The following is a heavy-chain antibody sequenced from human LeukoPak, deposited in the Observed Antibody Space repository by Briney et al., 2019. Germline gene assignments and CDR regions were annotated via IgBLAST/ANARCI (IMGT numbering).Heavy chain of an antibody. J-gene: IGHJ3*02. D-gene: IGHD3-3*01. V-gene: IGHV3-48*04. CDR3: AREGVGYYDFWSGYVDDAFDI. CDR1: GFTFSSYW. Sequence: GGSLRLSCAASGFTFSSYWMHWVRQAPGKGLEWVSYISSSGSTIYYADSVKGRFTISRDNAKNSLYLQMNSLRAEDTAVYYCAREGVGYYDFWSGYVDDAFDIWGQGTMVTVSS. CDR2: ISSSGSTI.